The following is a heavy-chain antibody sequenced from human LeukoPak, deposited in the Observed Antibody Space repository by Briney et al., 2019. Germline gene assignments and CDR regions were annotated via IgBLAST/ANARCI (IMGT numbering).Heavy chain of an antibody. V-gene: IGHV4-59*01. Sequence: SETLSLTCTVSGGSISSYYWSWIRQPPGKGLEWIGYIYYSGSTNYNPSLKSRVTISVDTSKNQFSLKLSSVTAADTAVYYCARGRLQWLVKDKYYYYYYGMDVWGQGTTVTVSS. D-gene: IGHD6-19*01. CDR1: GGSISSYY. CDR2: IYYSGST. CDR3: ARGRLQWLVKDKYYYYYYGMDV. J-gene: IGHJ6*02.